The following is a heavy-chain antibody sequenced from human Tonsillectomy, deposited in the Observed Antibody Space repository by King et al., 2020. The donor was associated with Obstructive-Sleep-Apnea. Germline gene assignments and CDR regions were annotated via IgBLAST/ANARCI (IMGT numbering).Heavy chain of an antibody. J-gene: IGHJ4*02. D-gene: IGHD3-16*01. CDR1: GFSFSSYW. CDR2: TRQEGGDM. Sequence: VQLVESGGGLVQPGGSLRLSCGASGFSFSSYWMSLVRQAPGKGLEWVANTRQEGGDMYYVDSVKGRFTISSDNAKNALYLQMNTLRAEDTAIYYCTRDYASTWTAGFCGIDFWRQGTLVSVSS. V-gene: IGHV3-7*01. CDR3: TRDYASTWTAGFCGIDF.